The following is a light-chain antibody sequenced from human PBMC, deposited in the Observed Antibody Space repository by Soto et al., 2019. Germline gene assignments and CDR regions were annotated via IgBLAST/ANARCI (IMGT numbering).Light chain of an antibody. CDR3: SSYTSSSTYV. CDR1: SSDVGAYNY. J-gene: IGLJ1*01. CDR2: DVS. Sequence: QSVLTQPASVSGSPGQSITISCTGTSSDVGAYNYVSWYQQHPGKAPKVMIYDVSNRSSGVSNRFSGSKSGNTASLTISGLQAEDEADYYCSSYTSSSTYVFGTGTKVTVL. V-gene: IGLV2-14*01.